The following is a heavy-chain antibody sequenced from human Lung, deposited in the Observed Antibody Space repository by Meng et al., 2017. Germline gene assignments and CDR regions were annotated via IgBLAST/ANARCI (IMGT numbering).Heavy chain of an antibody. CDR3: ARGPTTMAHDFDY. CDR1: GGSFSDYY. V-gene: IGHV4-34*01. D-gene: IGHD4-11*01. CDR2: INHSGST. J-gene: IGHJ4*02. Sequence: QVPLPPWGAGLLKPSETLSLPCVVSGGSFSDYYWSWIRQPPGKGLEWIGEINHSGSTNYNPSLESRATISVDTSQNNLSLKLSSVTAADSAVYYCARGPTTMAHDFDYWGQGTLVTVSS.